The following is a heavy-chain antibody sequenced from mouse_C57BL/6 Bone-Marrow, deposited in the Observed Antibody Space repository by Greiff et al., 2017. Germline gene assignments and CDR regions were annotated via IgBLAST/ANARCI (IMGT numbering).Heavy chain of an antibody. Sequence: VQLQQPGAELVKPGASVKLSCKASGYTFTSYWMQWVKQRPGQGLEWIGEIDPSDSYTNYNQKFKSKATLTVDTSSRTAYMQLSSLTSEDSAVYYCARGGVITRDWGQGTLVTVSA. D-gene: IGHD1-1*01. CDR3: ARGGVITRD. CDR2: IDPSDSYT. J-gene: IGHJ3*01. CDR1: GYTFTSYW. V-gene: IGHV1-50*01.